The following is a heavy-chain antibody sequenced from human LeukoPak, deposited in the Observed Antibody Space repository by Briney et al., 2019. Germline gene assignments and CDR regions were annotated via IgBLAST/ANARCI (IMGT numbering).Heavy chain of an antibody. CDR2: IWYDGSNK. D-gene: IGHD6-13*01. Sequence: GRSLRLSCAASGFTFSSYGMHWVRQAPGKGLEWVAVIWYDGSNKYYADSVKGRFTISRDNSKNTLYLQMNSLRAEDTAVYYCARGSSSSWGYYYGMDVWGKGTTVTVSS. CDR1: GFTFSSYG. V-gene: IGHV3-33*01. J-gene: IGHJ6*04. CDR3: ARGSSSSWGYYYGMDV.